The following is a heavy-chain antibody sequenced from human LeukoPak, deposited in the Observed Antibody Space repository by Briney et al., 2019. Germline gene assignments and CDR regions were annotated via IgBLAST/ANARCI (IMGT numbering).Heavy chain of an antibody. J-gene: IGHJ4*02. D-gene: IGHD3-3*01. V-gene: IGHV1-18*01. CDR2: ISAYNGNT. Sequence: ASVKVSCKASGYTFTSYGISWVRQAPGQELEWMGWISAYNGNTNYARKLQGRVTMTTDTSTSTAYMELRSLRSDDTAVYYCARELIGYEWLLGNGFDYWGQGTLVTVSS. CDR1: GYTFTSYG. CDR3: ARELIGYEWLLGNGFDY.